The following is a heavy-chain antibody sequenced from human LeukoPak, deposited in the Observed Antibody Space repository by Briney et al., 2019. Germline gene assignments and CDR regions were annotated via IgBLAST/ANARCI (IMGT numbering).Heavy chain of an antibody. V-gene: IGHV3-30-3*01. D-gene: IGHD6-13*01. CDR2: ISYDGSNK. CDR1: GFTFSSYA. Sequence: GGSLRLSCAASGFTFSSYAMHWVRQAPGRGLEWVAVISYDGSNKYYADSVKGRFTISRDNSKNTLYLQMNSLRAEDTAVYYCARDLGSSWDAEYFQHWGQGTLVTVSS. J-gene: IGHJ1*01. CDR3: ARDLGSSWDAEYFQH.